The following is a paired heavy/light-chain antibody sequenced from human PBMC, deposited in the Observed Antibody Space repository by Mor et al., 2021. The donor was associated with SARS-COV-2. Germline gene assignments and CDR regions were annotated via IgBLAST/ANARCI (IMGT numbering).Heavy chain of an antibody. CDR2: VSHSGTT. CDR3: ARGLVIVPDAIIWFDP. V-gene: IGHV4-34*01. Sequence: QVQLQQGGAGLLKPSETLSLSCAVYGGSFSGYYWSWIRQPPGKGLEWIGQVSHSGTTNYKSSLKSRVTISIDRSKSQFSLELSSVTAADTAVYYCARGLVIVPDAIIWFDPWGQGTLVTVSP. CDR1: GGSFSGYY. J-gene: IGHJ5*02. D-gene: IGHD3-22*01.
Light chain of an antibody. CDR3: QVWDISTVI. CDR2: RNR. J-gene: IGLJ2*01. Sequence: SYDLTQPFSVSVALGQTARITCEENNIGSQDVHWYQQKPGQAPVLVIYRNRNRPSGIPERFSGSKSGNTATLTISRAQAGDEADYYCQVWDISTVIFGGGTKVTVL. CDR1: NIGSQD. V-gene: IGLV3-9*01.